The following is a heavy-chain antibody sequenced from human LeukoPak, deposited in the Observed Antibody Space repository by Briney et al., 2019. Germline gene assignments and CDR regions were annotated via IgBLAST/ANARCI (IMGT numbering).Heavy chain of an antibody. Sequence: SVKVSCKASGGTFSSYAISWVRQAPGQGLEWMGGIIPIFGTANYAQKFQGRVTITADESTSTAYMELSSLRSEDTAVYYCARAPVMTRGWFDPWGQGTLVTVSS. D-gene: IGHD2-21*01. V-gene: IGHV1-69*01. CDR3: ARAPVMTRGWFDP. CDR1: GGTFSSYA. CDR2: IIPIFGTA. J-gene: IGHJ5*02.